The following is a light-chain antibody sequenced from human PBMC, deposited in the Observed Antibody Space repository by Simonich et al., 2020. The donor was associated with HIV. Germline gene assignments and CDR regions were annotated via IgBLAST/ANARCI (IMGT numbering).Light chain of an antibody. CDR1: SSNIGSNY. Sequence: QSVLTQPPSASGTPGQRVTISCSGSSSNIGSNYVYWYQQLPGTAPKILMYRNKQRPAVVPDRFSGSKSGTSASLAISGLRSEDETDYYCAAWDDSLSVWVFGGGTKLTVL. J-gene: IGLJ3*02. V-gene: IGLV1-47*01. CDR2: RNK. CDR3: AAWDDSLSVWV.